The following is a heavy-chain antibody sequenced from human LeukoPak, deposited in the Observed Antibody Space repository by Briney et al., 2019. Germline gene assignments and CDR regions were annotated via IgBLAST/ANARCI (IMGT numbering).Heavy chain of an antibody. D-gene: IGHD3-10*01. CDR3: ASDKGGMVPFDY. J-gene: IGHJ4*02. CDR2: IKQGGSEK. Sequence: GGSLRLSCAASGFTFSSYSMNWVRQAPGKGLEWVANIKQGGSEKNYVDSVKGRFTIARDDAKNSLYLQMNSLRAEDTAVYFCASDKGGMVPFDYWGQGTLVTVSS. CDR1: GFTFSSYS. V-gene: IGHV3-7*01.